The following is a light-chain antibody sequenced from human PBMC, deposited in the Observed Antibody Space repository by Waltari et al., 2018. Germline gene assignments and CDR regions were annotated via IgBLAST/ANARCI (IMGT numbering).Light chain of an antibody. CDR1: SSDVGGYNY. CDR3: SSYTSSNTLV. J-gene: IGLJ3*02. Sequence: QSALTQPASVSGSPGQSITISCTGTSSDVGGYNYVSWYQQHPGKPPKLMIYDVSKRPSGLSNRFSGSKSGNTTSLTISGLQAEDEADYYCSSYTSSNTLVFGGGTNLIVL. CDR2: DVS. V-gene: IGLV2-14*01.